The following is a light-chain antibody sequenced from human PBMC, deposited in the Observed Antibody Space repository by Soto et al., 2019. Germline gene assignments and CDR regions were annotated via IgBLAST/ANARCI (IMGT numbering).Light chain of an antibody. CDR1: QSISDN. CDR3: QQHSHWPPWT. Sequence: EILMTQSPATLSVSPGERATLSCRASQSISDNLAWYQQRPGQSPRLLIYAASSRATGIPARFSGSGSGTEFTLTINSLQSEDFAVYYCQQHSHWPPWTFGQGTRVEIQ. V-gene: IGKV3-15*01. J-gene: IGKJ1*01. CDR2: AAS.